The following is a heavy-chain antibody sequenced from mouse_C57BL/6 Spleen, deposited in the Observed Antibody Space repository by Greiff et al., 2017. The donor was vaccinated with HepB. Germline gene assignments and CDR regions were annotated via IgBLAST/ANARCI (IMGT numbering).Heavy chain of an antibody. J-gene: IGHJ3*01. Sequence: EVKLMESGGGLVQPGGSLSLSCAASGFTFTDYYMSWVRQPPGKALEWLGFIRNKANGYTTEYSASVKGRFTISRDNSQRILYLQMNALRAEDSATYYCARYSPLRGFAYWGQGTLVTVSA. CDR1: GFTFTDYY. V-gene: IGHV7-3*01. D-gene: IGHD1-2*01. CDR2: IRNKANGYTT. CDR3: ARYSPLRGFAY.